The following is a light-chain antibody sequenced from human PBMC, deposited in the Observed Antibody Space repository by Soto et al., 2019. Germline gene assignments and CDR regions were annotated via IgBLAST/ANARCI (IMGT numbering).Light chain of an antibody. V-gene: IGKV3-15*01. Sequence: EIVMTQSPATLSVSPGERATLSCRASQSVGSNLAWYQQKPGQAPRLLIYGESTRSTGIPARLSGSRSGTEFTLTISSLQYEDFVVYYCQQYNDWPPTWTFGQGTKVEIK. CDR3: QQYNDWPPTWT. CDR2: GES. J-gene: IGKJ1*01. CDR1: QSVGSN.